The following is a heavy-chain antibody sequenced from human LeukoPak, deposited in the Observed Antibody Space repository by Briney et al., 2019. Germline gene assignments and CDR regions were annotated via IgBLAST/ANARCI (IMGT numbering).Heavy chain of an antibody. CDR1: GFTFSSYA. J-gene: IGHJ4*02. Sequence: GGSLRLSCAASGFTFSSYAMSWVRQAPGKGLEWVSAISGSGGSTYYADSVKGRFTISRDNSKNTLYLQMNSLRAEDTAVYYCAKFDGGFGGYDFNYFDYWGQGTLVTVSS. V-gene: IGHV3-23*01. D-gene: IGHD5-12*01. CDR2: ISGSGGST. CDR3: AKFDGGFGGYDFNYFDY.